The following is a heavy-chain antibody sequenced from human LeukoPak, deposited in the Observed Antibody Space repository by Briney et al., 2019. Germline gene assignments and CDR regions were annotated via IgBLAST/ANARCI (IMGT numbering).Heavy chain of an antibody. Sequence: SVKVSCKASGGTFSSYAISWVRQAPGQGLEWMGGIIPIFGTANYAQKFQGRVTITADKSTSTAYMELSSLRSEDTAVYYCARDPARLYSGYDYGHFDYWGQGTLVTVFS. CDR3: ARDPARLYSGYDYGHFDY. J-gene: IGHJ4*02. V-gene: IGHV1-69*06. CDR1: GGTFSSYA. CDR2: IIPIFGTA. D-gene: IGHD5-12*01.